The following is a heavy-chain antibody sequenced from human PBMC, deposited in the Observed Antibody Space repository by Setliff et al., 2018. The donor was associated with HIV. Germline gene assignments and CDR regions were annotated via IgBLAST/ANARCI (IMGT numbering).Heavy chain of an antibody. CDR1: GYSFTTYW. Sequence: GESLKISCMGSGYSFTTYWITWVRQMPGKGLEWMGGIDPSDSYTDYSQSFHGHVTLSVDRSINTADLQWSSLKASDTAMYYCARVGPGHRDGKIYDTFDIWGQGALVTVS. CDR3: ARVGPGHRDGKIYDTFDI. D-gene: IGHD5-12*01. CDR2: IDPSDSYT. V-gene: IGHV5-10-1*01. J-gene: IGHJ3*02.